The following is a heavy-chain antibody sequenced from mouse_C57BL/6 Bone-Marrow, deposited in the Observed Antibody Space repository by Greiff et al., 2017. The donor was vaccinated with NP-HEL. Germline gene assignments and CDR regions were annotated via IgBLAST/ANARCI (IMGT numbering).Heavy chain of an antibody. V-gene: IGHV1-69*01. CDR3: AREDGSSGGYFDV. D-gene: IGHD1-1*01. CDR2: IDPSDRYT. CDR1: GYTFTSYW. Sequence: QVQLKQPGAELVMPGASVKLSCKASGYTFTSYWMHWVKQRPGQGLEWIGEIDPSDRYTNYNQKFKGKSTLTVDKSSSTAYMQLSSLTSEDSAVYYCAREDGSSGGYFDVWGTGTTVTVSS. J-gene: IGHJ1*03.